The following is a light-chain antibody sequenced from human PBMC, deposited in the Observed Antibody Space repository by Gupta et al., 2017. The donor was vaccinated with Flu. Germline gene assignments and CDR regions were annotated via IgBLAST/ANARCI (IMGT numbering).Light chain of an antibody. Sequence: QSLLTQPPSVSGTPGQRVTISCSGSSSNIGSNTVHWFQQLPGTAPKVLIYSSNQRPSGVPDRFSGSRSDTSASLAISGLQSEDEADYYCAAWDDSLNGRVLGTGTKVSVL. CDR1: SSNIGSNT. CDR3: AAWDDSLNGRV. V-gene: IGLV1-44*01. CDR2: SSN. J-gene: IGLJ1*01.